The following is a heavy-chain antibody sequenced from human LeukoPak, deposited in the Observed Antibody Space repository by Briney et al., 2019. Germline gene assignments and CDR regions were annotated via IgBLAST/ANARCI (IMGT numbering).Heavy chain of an antibody. CDR1: GGSISSSSYY. Sequence: SETLSLTCTVSGGSISSSSYYWGWIRQPPGKGLEWIGSIYYTGSTYYNPSLKSRVAISVGTSKNQFSLKLSSVTAADTAVYYCARHQQWLVRVDYWGQGTLVTVSS. CDR3: ARHQQWLVRVDY. D-gene: IGHD6-19*01. V-gene: IGHV4-39*01. CDR2: IYYTGST. J-gene: IGHJ4*02.